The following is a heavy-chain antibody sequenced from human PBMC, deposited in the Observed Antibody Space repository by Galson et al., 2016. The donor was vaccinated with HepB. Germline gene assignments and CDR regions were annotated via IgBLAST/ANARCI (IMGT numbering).Heavy chain of an antibody. CDR3: AKESAYAP. Sequence: SLRLSCAASGFTFTTYWMSWVCQAPGKGLEWVANIKPDGSEKYYAYSLEGRFTISRDNSKNTLYLQVNSLRAEDTAIYYCAKESAYAPWGQGTLVTVSS. V-gene: IGHV3-7*03. CDR1: GFTFTTYW. CDR2: IKPDGSEK. J-gene: IGHJ5*02. D-gene: IGHD5-12*01.